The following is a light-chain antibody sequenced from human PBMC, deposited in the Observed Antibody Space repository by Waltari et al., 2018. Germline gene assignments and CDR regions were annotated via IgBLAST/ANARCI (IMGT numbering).Light chain of an antibody. J-gene: IGKJ1*01. CDR1: QSVRSSY. CDR2: GAA. Sequence: EIGVTQSPGTPSLSPGERATLACRASQSVRSSYLAWYQQKPGQAPRLLIYGAASRATGIPDRFSGSGSGTDFTLTISRLEPEDFAVYYCPQYGSSPWTFGQGTKVEIK. V-gene: IGKV3-20*01. CDR3: PQYGSSPWT.